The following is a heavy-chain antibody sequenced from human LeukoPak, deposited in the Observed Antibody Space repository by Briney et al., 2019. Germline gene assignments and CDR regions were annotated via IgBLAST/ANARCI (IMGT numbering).Heavy chain of an antibody. D-gene: IGHD6-19*01. V-gene: IGHV3-15*01. CDR2: IKSKTYGRTT. Sequence: GGSLRLSCAASGFTFSNTWMSWVRQTPGKGLEWVGRIKSKTYGRTTDYAAPVKGRFTISRDDSKNTLFLQMNSLKTEDTAVYYCTTAGLRFQGWSWGQGTLVTVSS. J-gene: IGHJ4*02. CDR1: GFTFSNTW. CDR3: TTAGLRFQGWS.